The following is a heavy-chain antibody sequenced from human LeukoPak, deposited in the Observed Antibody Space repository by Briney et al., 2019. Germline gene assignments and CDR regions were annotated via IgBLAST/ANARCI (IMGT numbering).Heavy chain of an antibody. Sequence: GGSLRLSCAVSGFTFSSYWMNWVRQAPGKGLEWVASIRQDGGEKSYVDSVKGRFTISRDNTKNSLYLQMNSLRAEDTAVYYCARDGTAAGLYFDLWGQGTLVTVSS. CDR1: GFTFSSYW. J-gene: IGHJ4*01. V-gene: IGHV3-7*01. CDR2: IRQDGGEK. D-gene: IGHD6-13*01. CDR3: ARDGTAAGLYFDL.